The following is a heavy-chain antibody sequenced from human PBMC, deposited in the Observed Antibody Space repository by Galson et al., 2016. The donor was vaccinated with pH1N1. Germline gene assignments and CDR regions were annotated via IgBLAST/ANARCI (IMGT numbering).Heavy chain of an antibody. CDR1: GFTFSSYG. V-gene: IGHV3-30*18. J-gene: IGHJ6*02. D-gene: IGHD4-17*01. CDR2: ISYDGTNK. CDR3: AKSPLFDGDYVGLDV. Sequence: AASGFTFSSYGMHWVRQAPGKGLKWVAVISYDGTNKYYADSVKGRFTISRDNSKNTLYLQMNSLRAEDTAVYYCAKSPLFDGDYVGLDVWGQGTTVTVSS.